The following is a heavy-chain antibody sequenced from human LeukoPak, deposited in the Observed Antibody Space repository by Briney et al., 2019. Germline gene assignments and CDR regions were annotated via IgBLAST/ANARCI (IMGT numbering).Heavy chain of an antibody. CDR3: ARATAAAGNY. J-gene: IGHJ4*02. D-gene: IGHD6-13*01. V-gene: IGHV3-21*01. Sequence: GGSLRLSCAGSGFTFSTFSMNWVRQAPGKRLEWVASISSSSGHIYYADSVRGRFTISRDNAKNSTYLQMNSLRVEDAAIYYCARATAAAGNYWGQGTLVTVSS. CDR2: ISSSSGHI. CDR1: GFTFSTFS.